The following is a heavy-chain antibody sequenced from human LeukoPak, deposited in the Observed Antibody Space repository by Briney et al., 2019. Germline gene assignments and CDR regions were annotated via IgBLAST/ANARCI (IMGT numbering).Heavy chain of an antibody. V-gene: IGHV4-4*07. CDR1: GGSISTYY. J-gene: IGHJ6*02. Sequence: SSETLSLTCTVSGGSISTYYWSWIRQPAEKGLEWIGRLYTSGSTHYNPSLKSRLTMSADTSTNQFSLKLRSVTAADTAVYYCARDRVESSGYYYYGMDVWGQGTTVTVSS. CDR3: ARDRVESSGYYYYGMDV. D-gene: IGHD3-22*01. CDR2: LYTSGST.